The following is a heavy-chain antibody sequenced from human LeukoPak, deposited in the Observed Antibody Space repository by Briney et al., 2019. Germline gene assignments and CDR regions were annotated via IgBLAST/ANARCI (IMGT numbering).Heavy chain of an antibody. V-gene: IGHV3-23*01. CDR1: GFTFRSYA. Sequence: GGSLRLSCAASGFTFRSYAMTWVRQAPGKGLEWVSAISSSDSTTYYADSVKGRFTISRDNSKNTLYLQMNSLRAEDTAVYYCARSYYEYYYDSSGYYRPYFDYWGQGTLVTVSS. CDR3: ARSYYEYYYDSSGYYRPYFDY. J-gene: IGHJ4*02. D-gene: IGHD3-22*01. CDR2: ISSSDSTT.